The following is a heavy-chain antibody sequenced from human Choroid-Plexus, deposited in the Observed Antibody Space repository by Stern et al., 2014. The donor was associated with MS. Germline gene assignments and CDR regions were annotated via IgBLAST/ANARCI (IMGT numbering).Heavy chain of an antibody. CDR2: IYYSGST. Sequence: QVQLVQSGPGLVKPSQTLSLTCTVSGGSISRGGYYWSWIRQHPGKGLEWIGYIYYSGSTYYNPSLKSRVSISVDTSKNQFSLKLSSVTAADTAVYYCARGPPDYYDSSGYYTYWGQGTLVTVSS. J-gene: IGHJ4*02. V-gene: IGHV4-31*03. CDR3: ARGPPDYYDSSGYYTY. D-gene: IGHD3-22*01. CDR1: GGSISRGGYY.